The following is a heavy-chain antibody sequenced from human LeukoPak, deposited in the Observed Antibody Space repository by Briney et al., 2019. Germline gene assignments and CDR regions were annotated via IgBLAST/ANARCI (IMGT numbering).Heavy chain of an antibody. J-gene: IGHJ6*02. CDR3: ARDSGNFHYDMDV. CDR1: GYSFNSHH. D-gene: IGHD3-10*01. V-gene: IGHV1-46*02. CDR2: KFSHDGST. Sequence: ASVKVSCKTSGYSFNSHHVHWVRQAPGQGLEWMGVKFSHDGSTSNTQKFQGRITMTRDTSTSTVYMELSSLRSEDTAVYYCARDSGNFHYDMDVWGQGTTVIVSS.